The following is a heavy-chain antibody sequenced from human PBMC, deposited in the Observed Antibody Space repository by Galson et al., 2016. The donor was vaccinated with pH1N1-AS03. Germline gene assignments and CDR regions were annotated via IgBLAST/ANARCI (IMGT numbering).Heavy chain of an antibody. CDR3: ARQDSGAYYLDS. D-gene: IGHD1-26*01. J-gene: IGHJ4*02. CDR1: GGSISSGAHY. V-gene: IGHV4-31*01. CDR2: IFHSGST. Sequence: LSLTCTVSGGSISSGAHYWSWIRQHAGKGLEWIGYIFHSGSTYYNPSLESLVSISVDTSKNQFSLKLKSVTAADTAVYYCARQDSGAYYLDSWGPGTLVTVSS.